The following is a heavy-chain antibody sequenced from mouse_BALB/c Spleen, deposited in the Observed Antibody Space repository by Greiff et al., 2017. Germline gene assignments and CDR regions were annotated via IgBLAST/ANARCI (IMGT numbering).Heavy chain of an antibody. CDR1: GYAFTNYL. D-gene: IGHD2-1*01. V-gene: IGHV1-54*01. CDR2: INPGSGGT. CDR3: ARTSYGNYEGAMDY. Sequence: QVQLQQSGAELVRPGTSVKVSCKASGYAFTNYLIEWVKQRPGQGLEWIGVINPGSGGTNYNEKFKGKATLTADKSSSTAYMQLSSLTSDDSAVYFCARTSYGNYEGAMDYWGQGTSVTVSS. J-gene: IGHJ4*01.